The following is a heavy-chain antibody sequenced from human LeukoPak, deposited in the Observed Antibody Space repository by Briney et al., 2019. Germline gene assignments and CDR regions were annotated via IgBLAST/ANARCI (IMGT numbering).Heavy chain of an antibody. CDR1: GFTFSSYW. V-gene: IGHV3-48*04. CDR2: ISSSGSTI. J-gene: IGHJ4*02. CDR3: ARMTGYSSGWYPR. D-gene: IGHD6-19*01. Sequence: GGSLRLSCAASGFTFSSYWMSWVRQAPGKGLEWVSYISSSGSTIYYADSVKGRFTISRDNAKNSLYLQMNSLRAEDTAVYYCARMTGYSSGWYPRWGQGTLVTVSS.